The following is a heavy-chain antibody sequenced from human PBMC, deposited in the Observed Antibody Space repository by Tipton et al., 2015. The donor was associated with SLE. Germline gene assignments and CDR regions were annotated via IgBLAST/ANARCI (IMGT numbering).Heavy chain of an antibody. J-gene: IGHJ6*03. V-gene: IGHV4-61*02. CDR1: GDSITSITRTNW. D-gene: IGHD2-15*01. Sequence: TLSLTCTVSGDSITSITRTNWWNWVRQPAGKGLEWIGLIYNSGITNYNPSLQSRVTLSVDMSKNQFSLRLSSVTAADTGVYYCVKSVVVVSPRDYYYYMDVWGKGTTVTVSS. CDR3: VKSVVVVSPRDYYYYMDV. CDR2: IYNSGIT.